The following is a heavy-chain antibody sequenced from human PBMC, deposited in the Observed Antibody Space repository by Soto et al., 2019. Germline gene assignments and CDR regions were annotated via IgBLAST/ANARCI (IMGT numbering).Heavy chain of an antibody. Sequence: QVQLVQSGAELKKPGSSVKVSCKASGDTFSGYPINWVRQAPGEGLEWMGRIIPVFGTTNDAQRFEGRVTFTADESTNTAYMELRGLLSDDPAVYYCARDGGFGELKYWGPGTLVTVSS. CDR1: GDTFSGYP. D-gene: IGHD3-10*01. J-gene: IGHJ4*02. CDR2: IIPVFGTT. CDR3: ARDGGFGELKY. V-gene: IGHV1-69*18.